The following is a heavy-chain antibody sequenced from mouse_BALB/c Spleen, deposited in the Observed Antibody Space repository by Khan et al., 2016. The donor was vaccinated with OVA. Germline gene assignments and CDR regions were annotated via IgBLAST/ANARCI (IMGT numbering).Heavy chain of an antibody. V-gene: IGHV5-9-3*01. CDR3: ARHNYGPFAY. CDR2: ISSGGDNI. Sequence: EVELVESGGDLVKPGGSLKLSCSASGFTFSTYAMSWVRQTPEKRLEWVATISSGGDNIFYPDSVKGRFTISRDNAKNTLYLQMSSLRSEDTAIYYVARHNYGPFAYWGQGTLVAVSA. CDR1: GFTFSTYA. D-gene: IGHD1-1*01. J-gene: IGHJ3*01.